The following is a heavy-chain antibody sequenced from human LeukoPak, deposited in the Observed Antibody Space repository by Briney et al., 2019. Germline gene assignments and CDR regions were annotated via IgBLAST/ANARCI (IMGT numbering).Heavy chain of an antibody. CDR1: GGSFSTYY. CDR3: ATYHFPQFDS. CDR2: ISQSAIT. V-gene: IGHV4-34*01. J-gene: IGHJ5*01. Sequence: SETLSLTCVVCGGSFSTYYGTWFRQPPGKGLEWMGEISQSAITKYNASLKNRVTISIDTSKNQFSLTLRSVTAADTAVYYCATYHFPQFDSWGQGTLVTVSS. D-gene: IGHD3-3*02.